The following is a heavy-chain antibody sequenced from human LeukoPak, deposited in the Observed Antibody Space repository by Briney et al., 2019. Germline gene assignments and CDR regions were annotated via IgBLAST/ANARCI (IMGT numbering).Heavy chain of an antibody. CDR2: IYTSGST. CDR1: GGSISSGSYY. J-gene: IGHJ4*02. CDR3: ARAIPSSSRKYIDY. V-gene: IGHV4-61*02. D-gene: IGHD6-13*01. Sequence: SQTLSLTCTVSGGSISSGSYYWSWIRQPAGKGLEWIGRIYTSGSTNYNPSLKSRVTISVDTSKNQFSLKLSSVTAADTAVYYCARAIPSSSRKYIDYWGQGTLVTVSS.